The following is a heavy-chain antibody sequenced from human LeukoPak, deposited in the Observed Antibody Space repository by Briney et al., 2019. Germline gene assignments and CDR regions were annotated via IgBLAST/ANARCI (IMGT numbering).Heavy chain of an antibody. D-gene: IGHD2-2*01. CDR2: ISWNSGHI. CDR3: ANHLACGSTSCPPFDY. J-gene: IGHJ4*02. CDR1: RFTFEEYA. Sequence: PGRSLRLSCAASRFTFEEYAMHWVRQAPGKGLEWVSGISWNSGHIGYADSVKGRFTIARDNAKNSLYLQMNSLRAEDTAVYYCANHLACGSTSCPPFDYWGQGTLVTVSS. V-gene: IGHV3-9*01.